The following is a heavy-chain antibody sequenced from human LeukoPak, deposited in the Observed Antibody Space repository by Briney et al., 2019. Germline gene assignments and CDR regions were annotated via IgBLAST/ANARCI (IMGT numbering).Heavy chain of an antibody. D-gene: IGHD3-9*01. CDR3: AKDSAFYYDTRRALDY. Sequence: GGSLRLSCAASGFTFSTYAMHWVRQAPGKGLEWVAFIRYDGSNKYYADSVKGRFTISRDNSKNTLYLQMNSLRAEDTAVYYCAKDSAFYYDTRRALDYWGQGTLVTVSS. CDR1: GFTFSTYA. J-gene: IGHJ4*02. V-gene: IGHV3-30*02. CDR2: IRYDGSNK.